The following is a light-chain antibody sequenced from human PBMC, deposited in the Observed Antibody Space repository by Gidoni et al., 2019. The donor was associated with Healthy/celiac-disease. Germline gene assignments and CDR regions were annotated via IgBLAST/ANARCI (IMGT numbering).Light chain of an antibody. CDR3: QQYKSYSPT. Sequence: ILLTHPPSSLSASVGDRVTITCRASQSISSWLAWYQQKPGKAPKLLIYKASSLESGVPSRFSGSGSGTEFTLTISSLQPDDFATYYCQQYKSYSPTFGQGTKVEIK. J-gene: IGKJ1*01. CDR2: KAS. CDR1: QSISSW. V-gene: IGKV1-5*03.